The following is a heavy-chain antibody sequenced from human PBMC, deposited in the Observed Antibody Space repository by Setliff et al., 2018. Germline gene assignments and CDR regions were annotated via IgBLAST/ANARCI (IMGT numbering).Heavy chain of an antibody. Sequence: GASLKISCEASGFTFSSYSMNWVRQAPGKGREWVAHISYSSGSISYADSVKGRFTISRDNAKNSLYLQMNSLRAEDTAIYYCVRALAYYYMDVWGKGTTVTVSS. CDR2: ISYSSGSI. V-gene: IGHV3-48*01. CDR3: VRALAYYYMDV. J-gene: IGHJ6*03. CDR1: GFTFSSYS.